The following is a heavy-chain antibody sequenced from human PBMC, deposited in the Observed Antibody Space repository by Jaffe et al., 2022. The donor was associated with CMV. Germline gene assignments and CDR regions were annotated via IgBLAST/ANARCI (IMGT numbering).Heavy chain of an antibody. D-gene: IGHD3-10*01. Sequence: QVQLQESGPGLVKPSETLSLTCTVSGGSISSYYWSWIRQPPGKGLEWIGYIYYSGSTNYNPSLKSRVTISVDTSKNQFSLKLSSVTAADTAVYYCARCPAGPSLWFGELRYYFDYWGQGTLVTVSS. CDR3: ARCPAGPSLWFGELRYYFDY. J-gene: IGHJ4*02. CDR2: IYYSGST. CDR1: GGSISSYY. V-gene: IGHV4-59*01.